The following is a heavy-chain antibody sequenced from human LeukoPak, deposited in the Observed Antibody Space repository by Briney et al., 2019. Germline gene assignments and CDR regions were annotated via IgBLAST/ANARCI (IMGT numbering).Heavy chain of an antibody. V-gene: IGHV3-30*18. Sequence: GRSLRLSCAASGFTFNSYGMHWVRQAPGKGLERVAVISYDGSNKYYADSVKGRFTISRDNSKNTVNLQMNSLRAEDTAVYYCAKDYEAYCGGDCYSFFDCWGQGTLVTVSS. J-gene: IGHJ4*02. D-gene: IGHD2-21*02. CDR1: GFTFNSYG. CDR2: ISYDGSNK. CDR3: AKDYEAYCGGDCYSFFDC.